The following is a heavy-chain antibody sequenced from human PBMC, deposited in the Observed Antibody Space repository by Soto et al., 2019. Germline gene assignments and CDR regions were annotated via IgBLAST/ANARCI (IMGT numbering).Heavy chain of an antibody. Sequence: QVQMVQSGAEVKKPGASVKVSCKASGYIFTSFGISWVRQAPGQGLEWMGWITPHNGNTNYLQRLQGRVTMTTDTXTSTAYMERGSLRSAGTAVYYCARLSGSGSYPIGSGGQGTLVTVSS. CDR1: GYIFTSFG. J-gene: IGHJ1*01. CDR2: ITPHNGNT. CDR3: ARLSGSGSYPIGS. V-gene: IGHV1-18*01. D-gene: IGHD3-10*01.